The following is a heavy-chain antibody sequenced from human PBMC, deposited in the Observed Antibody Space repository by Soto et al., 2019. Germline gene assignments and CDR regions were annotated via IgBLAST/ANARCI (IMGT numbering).Heavy chain of an antibody. CDR1: GGSISSYY. V-gene: IGHV4-59*08. J-gene: IGHJ5*02. CDR2: IYYSGST. CDR3: ARRAPIPYGSGPRVGFDP. D-gene: IGHD3-10*01. Sequence: SETLSLTCTVSGGSISSYYWSWIRQPPGKGLEWIGYIYYSGSTNYNPSLKSRVTISVDTSKNQFSLKLSSVTAADTAVYYCARRAPIPYGSGPRVGFDPWGQGTLVTVSS.